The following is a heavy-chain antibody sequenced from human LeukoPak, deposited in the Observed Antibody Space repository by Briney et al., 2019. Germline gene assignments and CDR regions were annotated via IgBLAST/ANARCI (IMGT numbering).Heavy chain of an antibody. J-gene: IGHJ4*02. V-gene: IGHV4-59*01. D-gene: IGHD4-17*01. CDR1: GGPISSYY. CDR3: ARYGDYDIRYFDY. Sequence: SETLSLTCTVSGGPISSYYWSWIRQPPGKGLEWIGYIYYSGSTNYNPSLKSRVTISVDTSKNQFSLKLSSVTAADTAVYYCARYGDYDIRYFDYWGQGTLVTVSS. CDR2: IYYSGST.